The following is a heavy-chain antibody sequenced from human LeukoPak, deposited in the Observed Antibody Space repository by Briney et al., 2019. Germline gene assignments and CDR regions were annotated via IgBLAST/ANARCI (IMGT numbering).Heavy chain of an antibody. V-gene: IGHV1-2*02. CDR2: INPNSGGT. J-gene: IGHJ3*02. Sequence: ASVKVSCKASGYTFTGYYMHWVRQAPGQGLEWMGWINPNSGGTNYAQKFQGRVTMTRDTSISTAYMELSRLRSDDTAVYYCARGGYDILTGYSLGAFDIWAKGQWSPSLQ. CDR1: GYTFTGYY. D-gene: IGHD3-9*01. CDR3: ARGGYDILTGYSLGAFDI.